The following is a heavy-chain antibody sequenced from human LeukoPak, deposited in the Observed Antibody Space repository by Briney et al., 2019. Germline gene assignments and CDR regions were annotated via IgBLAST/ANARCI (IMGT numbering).Heavy chain of an antibody. CDR2: ISAYNGNT. D-gene: IGHD3-10*01. V-gene: IGHV1-18*01. CDR3: ARDIRITMVRGVRIDY. CDR1: GYTFTSYG. Sequence: ASVKVSCKASGYTFTSYGTSWVRQAPGQGLEWMGWISAYNGNTNYAQKLQGRVTMTTDTSTSTAYMELRSLRSDDTAVYYCARDIRITMVRGVRIDYWGQGTLVTVSS. J-gene: IGHJ4*02.